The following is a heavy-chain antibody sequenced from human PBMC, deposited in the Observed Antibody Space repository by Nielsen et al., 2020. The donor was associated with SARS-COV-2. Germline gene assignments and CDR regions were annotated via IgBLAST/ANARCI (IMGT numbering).Heavy chain of an antibody. CDR1: GGSISSYY. D-gene: IGHD3-3*01. CDR2: IYTSGST. V-gene: IGHV4-4*07. J-gene: IGHJ4*02. Sequence: SETLSLTCTVSGGSISSYYWSWIRQPAGKGLEWIGRIYTSGSTNYNPSLKSRVTISVDTSKNQFSLKLSSVTAADTAVYYCARGLRFLEWLPIDYWGQGTLVTVSS. CDR3: ARGLRFLEWLPIDY.